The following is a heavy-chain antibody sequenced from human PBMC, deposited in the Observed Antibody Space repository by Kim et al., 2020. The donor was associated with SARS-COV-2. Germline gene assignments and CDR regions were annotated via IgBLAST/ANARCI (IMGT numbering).Heavy chain of an antibody. V-gene: IGHV3-7*03. D-gene: IGHD3-22*01. CDR1: GFTFSDYW. CDR3: ARDLSPEYYDTKTYYYDAFDI. CDR2: IKEDGSEK. J-gene: IGHJ3*02. Sequence: GGSLRLSCAVSGFTFSDYWMTWVRQAPGKGLEWVANIKEDGSEKNCIDSVKGRFTVSRDNAKNSLYLHMNSLRAEDTAVYYCARDLSPEYYDTKTYYYDAFDIWGLGTMVTVSS.